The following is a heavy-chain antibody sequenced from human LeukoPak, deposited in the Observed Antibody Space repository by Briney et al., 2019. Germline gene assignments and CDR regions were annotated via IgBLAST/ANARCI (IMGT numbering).Heavy chain of an antibody. V-gene: IGHV3-48*03. CDR1: GFTFISYE. CDR2: ISTSGSTI. CDR3: AREITGTRGTNYYYYMDV. J-gene: IGHJ6*03. D-gene: IGHD1-7*01. Sequence: GGSLRLSCAASGFTFISYEMNWVRQAPGKGLEWVSYISTSGSTIYYADSVKGRFTISRDNSKNSLYLQMNSLRAEDTALYYCAREITGTRGTNYYYYMDVWGKGTTVTVSS.